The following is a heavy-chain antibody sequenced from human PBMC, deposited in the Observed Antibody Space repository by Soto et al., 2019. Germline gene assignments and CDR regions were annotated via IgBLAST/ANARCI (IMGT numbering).Heavy chain of an antibody. CDR2: ISGSGDNT. Sequence: EVQLLESGGGLIQPGGSLRLSCAASGFTFTSYAMSWVRQAPGKGLAWVSVISGSGDNTYYADSVKGRFTISRDGSKDTLYLQMNSLRADDTAVYYCAKTFFSGSGSYRGSFDPWGQGTQVTVSS. CDR1: GFTFTSYA. CDR3: AKTFFSGSGSYRGSFDP. J-gene: IGHJ5*02. V-gene: IGHV3-23*01. D-gene: IGHD3-10*01.